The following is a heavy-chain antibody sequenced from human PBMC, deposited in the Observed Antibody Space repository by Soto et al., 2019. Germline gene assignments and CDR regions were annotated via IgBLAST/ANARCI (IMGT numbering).Heavy chain of an antibody. CDR3: ARERYSYGFDY. J-gene: IGHJ4*02. Sequence: GGSLRLSCAASGFAVGGFYMNWVRQAPGKGLEWVSVMFTTGTTYYADSVKGRFTIPRDDSKNTLYLQMNSLRAEDTAVYYCARERYSYGFDYWGQGTVVTVSS. CDR1: GFAVGGFY. CDR2: MFTTGTT. V-gene: IGHV3-53*01. D-gene: IGHD5-18*01.